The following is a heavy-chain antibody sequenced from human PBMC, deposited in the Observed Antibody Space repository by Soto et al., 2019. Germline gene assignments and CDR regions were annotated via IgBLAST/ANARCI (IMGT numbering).Heavy chain of an antibody. CDR1: GYTFTSYG. CDR3: ARDGITIFGVVARPYGMDV. Sequence: GASVKVSCKASGYTFTSYGISWVRQAPGQGLEWMGWISAYNGNTNYAQKLQGRVTMTTDTSTSTAYMELRSLRSDDTAVYYCARDGITIFGVVARPYGMDVWGQGTTVTVPS. V-gene: IGHV1-18*01. D-gene: IGHD3-3*01. CDR2: ISAYNGNT. J-gene: IGHJ6*02.